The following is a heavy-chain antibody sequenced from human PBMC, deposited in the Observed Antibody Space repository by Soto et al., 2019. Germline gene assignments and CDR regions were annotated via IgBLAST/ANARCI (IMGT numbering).Heavy chain of an antibody. J-gene: IGHJ6*02. CDR3: ASHGFGSLHGLVDV. Sequence: QVQLQESGPGLVKPSETLSLTCTVSGGSITNYYCSWFRQPPGKGLEWIGYIQYNGYSAYNLTLKRRVTMSMDASKTKFSPMLESVTATDTAVYYCASHGFGSLHGLVDVWGQGTTVIVSS. CDR2: IQYNGYS. D-gene: IGHD3-10*01. V-gene: IGHV4-59*08. CDR1: GGSITNYY.